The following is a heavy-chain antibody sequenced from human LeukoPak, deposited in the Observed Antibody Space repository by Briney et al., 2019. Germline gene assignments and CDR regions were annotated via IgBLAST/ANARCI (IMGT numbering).Heavy chain of an antibody. CDR2: IYYSGST. D-gene: IGHD5/OR15-5a*01. J-gene: IGHJ6*02. CDR3: ARGLGTRYYGMDV. Sequence: TSETLSLTCSVSDGSINSYYWNWIRQPPGKELEWIGYIYYSGSTNYNPSLKSRVTISVDTSKNQFSLKLSSVTAADTAMYYCARGLGTRYYGMDVWGQGTTVTVSS. CDR1: DGSINSYY. V-gene: IGHV4-59*01.